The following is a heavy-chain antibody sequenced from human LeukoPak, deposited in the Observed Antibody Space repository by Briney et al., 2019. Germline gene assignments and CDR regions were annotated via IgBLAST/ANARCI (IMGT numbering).Heavy chain of an antibody. CDR3: ARVSGSYRYFDY. CDR2: ISSNGGST. D-gene: IGHD1-26*01. V-gene: IGHV3-64*01. J-gene: IGHJ4*02. Sequence: PGGSLRLSCAASGFTFSSYAMHGVRQAPGKGLEYVSAISSNGGSTYYANSVKGRFTISRDNSKNTLYLQMGSLRAEDMAVYYCARVSGSYRYFDYWGQGTLVTVSS. CDR1: GFTFSSYA.